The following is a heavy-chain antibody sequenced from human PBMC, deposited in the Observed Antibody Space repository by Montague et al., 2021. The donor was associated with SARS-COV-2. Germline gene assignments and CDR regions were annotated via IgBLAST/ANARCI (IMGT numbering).Heavy chain of an antibody. D-gene: IGHD1-7*01. V-gene: IGHV4-34*01. CDR3: ARAKRAVGITPCFRY. J-gene: IGHJ4*02. CDR2: VDHTGNT. CDR1: GGSINIFS. Sequence: SQTLSLTCAVYGGSINIFSWTWSRQSPRKGLEWIGDVDHTGNTEYNPSLKSRVTVSVDTSKNQFSLTLTSGTAADTAMYYCARAKRAVGITPCFRYWGQGTQVAVSS.